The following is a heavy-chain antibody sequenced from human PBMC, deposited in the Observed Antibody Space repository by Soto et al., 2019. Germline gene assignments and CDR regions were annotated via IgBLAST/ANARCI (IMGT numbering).Heavy chain of an antibody. D-gene: IGHD3-16*01. J-gene: IGHJ4*02. CDR3: ASYRGALYFES. Sequence: PSETLSLTCTVSGDSISNGGYYWGWIRQHPGKGLEWIGFIYNTGFTSYNPSLESRFTISLDTSKNQFSLKLNSVTAADTAVYYCASYRGALYFESWGPGILVTVSS. V-gene: IGHV4-31*03. CDR1: GDSISNGGYY. CDR2: IYNTGFT.